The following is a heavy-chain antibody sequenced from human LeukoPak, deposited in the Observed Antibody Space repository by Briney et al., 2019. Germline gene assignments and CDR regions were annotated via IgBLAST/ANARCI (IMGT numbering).Heavy chain of an antibody. CDR2: IYYIGST. Sequence: SETLSLTCTISGGSISSSSYYWGWIRQPPGKGLEWIGSIYYIGSTYYSPSLKSRVTISVDTSKNQFSLKLSSVTAADTAVYYCARTMGYDSSGYQHDAYDIWGQGTMVTVSS. CDR1: GGSISSSSYY. J-gene: IGHJ3*02. V-gene: IGHV4-39*07. D-gene: IGHD3-22*01. CDR3: ARTMGYDSSGYQHDAYDI.